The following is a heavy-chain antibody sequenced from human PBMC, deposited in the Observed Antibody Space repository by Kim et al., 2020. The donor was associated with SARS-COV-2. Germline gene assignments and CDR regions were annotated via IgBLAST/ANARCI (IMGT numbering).Heavy chain of an antibody. CDR1: GFTFSSYS. Sequence: GGSLRLSCAASGFTFSSYSMNWVRQAPGKGLEWVSSISSSSSYIYYADSVKGRFTISRDNAKNSLYLQMNSLRAEDTAVYYCARALRFLEWLLDASYYYYGMDFWGQGTTVTVSS. CDR2: ISSSSSYI. CDR3: ARALRFLEWLLDASYYYYGMDF. D-gene: IGHD3-3*01. J-gene: IGHJ6*02. V-gene: IGHV3-21*01.